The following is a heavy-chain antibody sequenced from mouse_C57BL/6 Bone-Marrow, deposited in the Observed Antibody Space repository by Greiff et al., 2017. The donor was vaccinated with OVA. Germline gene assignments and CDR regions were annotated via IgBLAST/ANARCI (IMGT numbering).Heavy chain of an antibody. CDR3: ARDWGSRGAWFAY. D-gene: IGHD1-1*01. J-gene: IGHJ3*01. CDR1: GYAFTNYL. Sequence: QVQLQESGAELVRPGTSVKVSCKASGYAFTNYLIEWVKQRPGQGLEWIGVINPGSGGTNYNEKFKGKATLTADKSSSTAYMQLSSLTSEDSAVYFCARDWGSRGAWFAYWGQGTLVTVYA. CDR2: INPGSGGT. V-gene: IGHV1-54*01.